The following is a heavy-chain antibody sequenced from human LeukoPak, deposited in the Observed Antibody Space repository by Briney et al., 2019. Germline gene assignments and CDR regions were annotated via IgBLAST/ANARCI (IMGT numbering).Heavy chain of an antibody. V-gene: IGHV4-39*01. CDR3: ASQMITFGGVIVGFDY. J-gene: IGHJ4*02. Sequence: SETLSLTCTVSGGSISSSSYYWGWIRQPPGKGLEWIGSIYYSGSTYYNPSLKGRVTISVDTSKNQFSLKLSSVTAADTAVYYCASQMITFGGVIVGFDYWGQGTLVTVSS. D-gene: IGHD3-16*02. CDR2: IYYSGST. CDR1: GGSISSSSYY.